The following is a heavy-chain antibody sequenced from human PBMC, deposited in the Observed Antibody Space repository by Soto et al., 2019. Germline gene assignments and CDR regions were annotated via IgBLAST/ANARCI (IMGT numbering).Heavy chain of an antibody. CDR1: GGSISSYY. J-gene: IGHJ3*02. CDR3: ANFQEGAFDI. V-gene: IGHV4-59*01. Sequence: SETLSLTCTVSGGSISSYYWSWIRQPPGKGLEWIGYIYYSGSTNYNPSLKSRVTISVDTSKNQFSLKLSSVTAADTAVYYCANFQEGAFDIWGQGTTVTVSS. CDR2: IYYSGST.